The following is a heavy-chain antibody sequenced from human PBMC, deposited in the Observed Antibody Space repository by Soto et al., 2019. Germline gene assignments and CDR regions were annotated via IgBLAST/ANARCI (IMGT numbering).Heavy chain of an antibody. D-gene: IGHD5-18*01. CDR1: GGTFSSYT. CDR3: ARDGGYNYGYSDY. Sequence: QVQLVQSGAEVKKPGSSVKVSCKASGGTFSSYTISWVRQAPGQGLEWMGRIFPILGISNYAQNFQGRVTITADKSTGTAYMELSSLRYEDTAVYYCARDGGYNYGYSDYWGQGTLVTVSS. V-gene: IGHV1-69*08. J-gene: IGHJ4*02. CDR2: IFPILGIS.